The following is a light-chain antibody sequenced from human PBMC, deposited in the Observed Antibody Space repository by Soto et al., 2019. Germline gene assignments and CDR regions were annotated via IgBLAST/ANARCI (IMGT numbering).Light chain of an antibody. CDR2: LTS. CDR1: RTIAGN. V-gene: IGKV3D-15*01. Sequence: EVVMTQCPGILSAYQGERATLSCRASRTIAGNVAWYQQKPGQAPRLLIFLTSTRAIGVPDRFSGGGSGTEFTLTISSLQSEDFAIYYCQQYDDGPPITFGQGTRLEIK. J-gene: IGKJ5*01. CDR3: QQYDDGPPIT.